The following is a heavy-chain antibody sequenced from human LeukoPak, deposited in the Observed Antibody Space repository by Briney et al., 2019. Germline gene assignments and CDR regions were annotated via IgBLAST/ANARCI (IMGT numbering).Heavy chain of an antibody. CDR2: IYHSGST. J-gene: IGHJ4*02. CDR1: GGSISTYY. Sequence: SETLSLTCTVAGGSISTYYWSWIRQPPGKELEWIGYIYHSGSTKYNSSLKSRVTISVDTSKNQFSLKLSSVTAADTAVYYCARDGYSGNDGLWGQGTLVTVSS. D-gene: IGHD5-12*01. V-gene: IGHV4-59*01. CDR3: ARDGYSGNDGL.